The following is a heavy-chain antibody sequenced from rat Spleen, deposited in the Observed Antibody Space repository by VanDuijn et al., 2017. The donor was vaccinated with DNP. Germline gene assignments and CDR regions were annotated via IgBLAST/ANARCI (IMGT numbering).Heavy chain of an antibody. J-gene: IGHJ2*01. Sequence: QVQLKESGPGLVQPSQTLSLACTVSGFSLTSYHVHWVRQPSGKGLEWMGVIWTGGSTEYNSALKSRLSISRDTSKSQVFLKMNSLQTEDTATYYWARAYYGYKAYFDYWGQGVMVTVSS. V-gene: IGHV2-43*01. CDR3: ARAYYGYKAYFDY. CDR2: IWTGGST. CDR1: GFSLTSYH. D-gene: IGHD1-9*01.